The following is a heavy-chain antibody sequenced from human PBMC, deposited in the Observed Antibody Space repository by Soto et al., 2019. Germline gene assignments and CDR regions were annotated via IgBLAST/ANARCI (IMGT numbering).Heavy chain of an antibody. CDR1: GGSLSGYY. CDR2: TNVDGST. D-gene: IGHD3-3*01. V-gene: IGHV4-34*01. J-gene: IGHJ3*02. Sequence: SETLSLTCALYGGSLSGYYWSWIRQPPGKGLEWIGETNVDGSTNHNPSLKSRVIISVDTSRHQFSVKLTSVTAADTAVYYCARGRRPDYDFWSGRHDAFDIWGQGTMVT. CDR3: ARGRRPDYDFWSGRHDAFDI.